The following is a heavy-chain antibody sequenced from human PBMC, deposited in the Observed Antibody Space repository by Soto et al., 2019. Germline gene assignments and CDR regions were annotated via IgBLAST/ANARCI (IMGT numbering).Heavy chain of an antibody. Sequence: GGSLRLSCAASGFTFSSYDMHWVRQATGKGLEWVSAIWYDGSNKYYADSVKGRFTISRDNSKNTLYLQMNSLRAEDTAVYYCARDGHSSDLSDYYGMDVWGQGTTVTVSS. CDR1: GFTFSSYD. J-gene: IGHJ6*02. V-gene: IGHV3-33*08. CDR2: IWYDGSNK. CDR3: ARDGHSSDLSDYYGMDV. D-gene: IGHD6-19*01.